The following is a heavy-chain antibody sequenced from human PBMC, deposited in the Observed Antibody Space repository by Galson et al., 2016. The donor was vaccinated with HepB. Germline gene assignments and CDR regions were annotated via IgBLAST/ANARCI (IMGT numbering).Heavy chain of an antibody. J-gene: IGHJ3*02. CDR3: ARPYYASGQDI. CDR2: LIPAFGQA. D-gene: IGHD3-10*01. Sequence: SVKVSCKASGGTFNNYVISWVRQAPGQGLEWMGGLIPAFGQADYAQKFQDRVTITAGASTSTAYMELSSLRSDDTAVYYCARPYYASGQDIWGQGTMVTVSS. V-gene: IGHV1-69*13. CDR1: GGTFNNYV.